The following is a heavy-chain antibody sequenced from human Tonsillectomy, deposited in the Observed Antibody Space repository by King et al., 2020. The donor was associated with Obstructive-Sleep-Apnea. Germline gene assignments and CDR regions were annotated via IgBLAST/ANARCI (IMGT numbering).Heavy chain of an antibody. CDR3: ARDDSSGDEI. V-gene: IGHV1-2*04. CDR2: ISPNSGGT. D-gene: IGHD6-6*01. J-gene: IGHJ3*02. Sequence: MQLVQSGAEVKKPGASVKVSCKASGYTFTDYYMHWVRQAPGQGLEWMGWISPNSGGTNYAQKFQGWVTMTRDTSISTAYMELSRLKSDDTAVYYCARDDSSGDEIWGQGTMVTVSS. CDR1: GYTFTDYY.